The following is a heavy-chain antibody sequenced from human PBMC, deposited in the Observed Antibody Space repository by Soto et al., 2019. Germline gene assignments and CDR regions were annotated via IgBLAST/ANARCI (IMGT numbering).Heavy chain of an antibody. V-gene: IGHV3-30*18. Sequence: QVQLVESGGGVVQPGRSLKLSCAASGFTFSNYAIHWVRQAPGKGLEWVAVIASDGKDKRYADSVKGRFTISRDNSKNAVHLPMNSLRGEDTAGYYCAKAGAIAAADYFFDYWGQGSLVTVSS. CDR3: AKAGAIAAADYFFDY. CDR2: IASDGKDK. J-gene: IGHJ4*02. CDR1: GFTFSNYA. D-gene: IGHD6-13*01.